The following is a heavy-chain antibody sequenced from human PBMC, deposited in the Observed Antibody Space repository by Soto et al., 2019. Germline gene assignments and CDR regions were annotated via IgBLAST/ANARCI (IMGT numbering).Heavy chain of an antibody. CDR1: GGTFSSYT. J-gene: IGHJ4*02. V-gene: IGHV1-69*08. CDR2: IIPILDIA. D-gene: IGHD2-15*01. Sequence: QVQLVQSGAEVKKPGSSVKVSCKASGGTFSSYTISWVRQAPGQGLEWMGRIIPILDIANYAQKFQGRVTITADKSTSTAYMELSSLRSEDTAVYYCARDEYCSGGSCFIDYWGQGTLVTVSS. CDR3: ARDEYCSGGSCFIDY.